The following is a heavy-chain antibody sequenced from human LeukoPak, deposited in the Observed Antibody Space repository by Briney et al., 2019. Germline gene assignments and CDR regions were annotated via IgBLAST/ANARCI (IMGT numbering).Heavy chain of an antibody. D-gene: IGHD1-7*01. CDR2: MNPNSGNT. CDR3: ARVRKLRTPPNFDY. J-gene: IGHJ4*02. V-gene: IGHV1-8*01. Sequence: ASVKVSCKASGYTFTSYDINWVRQATGQGLEWMGWMNPNSGNTGYAQKFQGRVTMTRNTSISTAYMELSSLRSEDTAVYYCARVRKLRTPPNFDYLGQGTLVAVSS. CDR1: GYTFTSYD.